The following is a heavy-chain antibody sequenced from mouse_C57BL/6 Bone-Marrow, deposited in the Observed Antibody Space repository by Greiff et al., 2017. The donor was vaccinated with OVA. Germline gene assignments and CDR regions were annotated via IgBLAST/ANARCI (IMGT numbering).Heavy chain of an antibody. CDR2: IRNKANGYTT. D-gene: IGHD1-1*01. V-gene: IGHV7-3*01. CDR1: GFTFTDYY. Sequence: EVMLVESGGGLVQPGGSLSLSCAASGFTFTDYYMSWVRQPPGQALEWLGFIRNKANGYTTEYSASVKGRFTISRDNSQSILYLQMNALRAEDSATYYCARYGSSLYFDYWGQGTTLTVSS. J-gene: IGHJ2*01. CDR3: ARYGSSLYFDY.